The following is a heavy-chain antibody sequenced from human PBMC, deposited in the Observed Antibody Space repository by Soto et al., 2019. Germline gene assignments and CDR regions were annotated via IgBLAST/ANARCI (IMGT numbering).Heavy chain of an antibody. CDR1: GGTFSNYA. D-gene: IGHD3-3*01. CDR2: IIPIFGTA. J-gene: IGHJ4*02. V-gene: IGHV1-69*12. Sequence: QVQLVQSGAEVKKPGSSVKVSCKASGGTFSNYAISWVRQAPGQGLEWMGGIIPIFGTANYAQKFQGRVTITADASTSTAYMELSSLRSEDTAVYYCARVRVRFLEWLGSEGWGQGTLVTVSS. CDR3: ARVRVRFLEWLGSEG.